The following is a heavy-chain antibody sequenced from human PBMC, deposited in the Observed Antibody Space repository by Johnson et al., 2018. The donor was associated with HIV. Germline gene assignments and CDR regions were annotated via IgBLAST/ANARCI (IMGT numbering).Heavy chain of an antibody. D-gene: IGHD3-10*01. CDR3: ARDRLWFGESDAFDI. CDR1: GFTFSDYY. V-gene: IGHV3-11*04. J-gene: IGHJ3*02. Sequence: QVQLVESGGGVVQPGRSLRLSCAVSGFTFSDYYMSWIRKAPGKGLEWVSYISSRGSTIYYADSVKGRFTISRDNAKNSLYLQMNSLRAEDTAVYYCARDRLWFGESDAFDIWGQGTMVTVSS. CDR2: ISSRGSTI.